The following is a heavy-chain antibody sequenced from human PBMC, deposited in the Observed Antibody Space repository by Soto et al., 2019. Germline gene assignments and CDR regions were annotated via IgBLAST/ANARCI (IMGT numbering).Heavy chain of an antibody. CDR1: GFTFSSYA. CDR3: VKSISYGYDCLHY. Sequence: DVQLLESGGDLVQPGESLRLSCVASGFTFSSYAMNWVRQAPGMGLEWVSTISGSGGSIYYADSVKGRFAISRDNSKTTLFLRMSSLRVEDTDMYYWVKSISYGYDCLHYWGQGTLVTVSS. CDR2: ISGSGGSI. J-gene: IGHJ4*02. D-gene: IGHD5-18*01. V-gene: IGHV3-23*01.